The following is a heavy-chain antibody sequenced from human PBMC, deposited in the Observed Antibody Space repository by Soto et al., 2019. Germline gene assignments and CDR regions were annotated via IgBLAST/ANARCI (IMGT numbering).Heavy chain of an antibody. J-gene: IGHJ3*02. CDR2: IYYSGSA. CDR1: GGSISSGDYY. D-gene: IGHD4-17*01. CDR3: AKAPSTVVNPGDAFDI. Sequence: SETLSLTCSVSGGSISSGDYYWNWIRQHPGKGLEWIGYIYYSGSAYYNPSLKSRVTISVDTSKNQFSLKLSSVTAADTAVYYCAKAPSTVVNPGDAFDIWGQGTMVTVSS. V-gene: IGHV4-31*03.